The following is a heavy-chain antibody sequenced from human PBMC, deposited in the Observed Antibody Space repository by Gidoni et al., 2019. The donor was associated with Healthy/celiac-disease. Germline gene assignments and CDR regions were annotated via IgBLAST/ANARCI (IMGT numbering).Heavy chain of an antibody. J-gene: IGHJ5*02. V-gene: IGHV4-39*01. D-gene: IGHD7-27*01. CDR2: IYYSGRT. CDR1: GCSISSSSYY. Sequence: QLQLQESGPGLVKPSETLSLTCTVSGCSISSSSYYWGWIRQPPGKGLEWIGSIYYSGRTYYNPSLKSRVTISADTSKNQFSLKLSSVTAADTAVYYCARHGDYNWFDPWGQGTLVTVSS. CDR3: ARHGDYNWFDP.